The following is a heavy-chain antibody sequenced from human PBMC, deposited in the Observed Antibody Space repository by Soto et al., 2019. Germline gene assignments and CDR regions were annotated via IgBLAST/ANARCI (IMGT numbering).Heavy chain of an antibody. V-gene: IGHV3-48*03. CDR2: ISSAGDSS. Sequence: PGGALRLSCAASGFTCSRYEMNWVRQAAGETLEWVSYISSAGDSSYYADSVKSRFTISRDNAKNSLYLQMNSLRVEDTAVYYCARVYCSTTTCHVQAFDSWGQGTLVTVSS. CDR1: GFTCSRYE. J-gene: IGHJ4*02. CDR3: ARVYCSTTTCHVQAFDS. D-gene: IGHD2-2*01.